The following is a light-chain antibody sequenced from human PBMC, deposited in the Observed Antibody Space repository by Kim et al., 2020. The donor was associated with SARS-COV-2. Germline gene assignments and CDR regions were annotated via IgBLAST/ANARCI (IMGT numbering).Light chain of an antibody. CDR2: DVS. CDR1: QSISSW. J-gene: IGKJ2*01. CDR3: QQYNTYPYT. V-gene: IGKV1-5*01. Sequence: DIQMTQSPSTLSASVGDRVTITCRASQSISSWLAWYQQKPGNAPKLLIYDVSSLESGVPSRFSGSGSGTEFTLTISSLQPDDFATYYCQQYNTYPYTFGQGTKLEI.